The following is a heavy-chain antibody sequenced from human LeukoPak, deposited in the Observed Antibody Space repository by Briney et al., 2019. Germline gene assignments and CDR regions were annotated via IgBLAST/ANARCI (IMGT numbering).Heavy chain of an antibody. V-gene: IGHV3-30*12. D-gene: IGHD2-2*01. J-gene: IGHJ4*02. Sequence: QSGGSLRLSCAASGFTFSSYGMHWVRQAPGKGLEWVAVIRYVGSDKYYADSVKGRFTISRDNSQNTMYLQMNSLRAEDTAVYYCARENAYALDYWGQGTLVTVSS. CDR2: IRYVGSDK. CDR1: GFTFSSYG. CDR3: ARENAYALDY.